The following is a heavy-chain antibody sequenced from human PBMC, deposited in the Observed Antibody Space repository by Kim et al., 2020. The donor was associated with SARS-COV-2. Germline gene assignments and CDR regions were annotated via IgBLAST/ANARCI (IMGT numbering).Heavy chain of an antibody. J-gene: IGHJ5*01. CDR3: ARGPIFYDYVWGSYRPNW. CDR1: GGSFSGYY. CDR2: INHSGST. Sequence: SETLSLTCAVYGGSFSGYYWSWIRQPPGKGLEWIGEINHSGSTNYNPSLKSRVTISVDTSKNQFSLKLSSVTAADTAVYYCARGPIFYDYVWGSYRPNW. D-gene: IGHD3-16*02. V-gene: IGHV4-34*01.